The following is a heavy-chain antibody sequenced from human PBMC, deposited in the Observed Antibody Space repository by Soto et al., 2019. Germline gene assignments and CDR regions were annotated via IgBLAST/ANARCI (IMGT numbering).Heavy chain of an antibody. D-gene: IGHD6-19*01. CDR3: ARGGGPSVAGNFDY. J-gene: IGHJ4*02. Sequence: QVQLVQSGAEVKKPGSSVQVSCKASGGTFSSYAISWVRQAPGQGLEWMGGVSPIFGTANYAQKLQGRVTITADESTSTAYMELSSLRSEDTAVYYCARGGGPSVAGNFDYWGQGTLVTVSS. CDR2: VSPIFGTA. V-gene: IGHV1-69*01. CDR1: GGTFSSYA.